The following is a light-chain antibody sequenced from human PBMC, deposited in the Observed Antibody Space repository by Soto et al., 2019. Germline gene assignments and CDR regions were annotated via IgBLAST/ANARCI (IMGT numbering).Light chain of an antibody. J-gene: IGKJ4*01. V-gene: IGKV1-27*01. CDR1: QGISNH. Sequence: DIQVTPSPSSLSASVGERVTITCRASQGISNHLAWYQQKPGKVPRLLIYGASTLQSGVPSRFSGSGSGTDFTLTISSLQPEDFATYYCQQYDNLPLTFGGGTKVDIK. CDR3: QQYDNLPLT. CDR2: GAS.